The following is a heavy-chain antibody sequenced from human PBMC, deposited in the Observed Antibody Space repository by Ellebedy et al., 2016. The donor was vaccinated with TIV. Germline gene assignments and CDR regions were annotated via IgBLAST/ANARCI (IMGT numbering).Heavy chain of an antibody. CDR2: ISAHGDST. J-gene: IGHJ4*02. CDR1: GFTFSSYA. CDR3: AKLIPIEGTQLYFDY. Sequence: PGGSLRLSCPPPGFTFSSYALSWVRQPPGKGMEWGSTISAHGDSTYYADSVKGRFTISRDNSKNTLYLQMNSLRAEGTAVYYCAKLIPIEGTQLYFDYWGQGTLVTVSS. D-gene: IGHD1-1*01. V-gene: IGHV3-23*01.